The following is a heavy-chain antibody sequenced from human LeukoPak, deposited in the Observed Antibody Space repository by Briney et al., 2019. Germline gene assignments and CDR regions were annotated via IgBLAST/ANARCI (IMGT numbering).Heavy chain of an antibody. CDR1: GYTFTNYG. J-gene: IGHJ6*03. Sequence: ASVKVSCKASGYTFTNYGISWVRQAPGQGLEWMGWISGYNGNTNYAQKVQGRVTMTTDTSTSTAYMELRSLRSDDTAVYYCARVWLRERYYYYYMDVRGKGTTVTISS. CDR2: ISGYNGNT. CDR3: ARVWLRERYYYYYMDV. D-gene: IGHD5-12*01. V-gene: IGHV1-18*01.